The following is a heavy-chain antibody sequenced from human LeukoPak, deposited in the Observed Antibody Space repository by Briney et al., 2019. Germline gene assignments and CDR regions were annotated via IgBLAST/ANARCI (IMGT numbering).Heavy chain of an antibody. CDR2: IYSSGRT. V-gene: IGHV4-4*07. Sequence: SETLSLTCTVSGGSISNFYWSWIRQPAGKGLEWIGRIYSSGRTNYNSSLKSRVAMSIDTSNNQVSLKLSSVTAADTAVYYCARDLPSYYFDSGNMFDPWGQGTLVTVSS. CDR1: GGSISNFY. D-gene: IGHD3-10*01. J-gene: IGHJ5*02. CDR3: ARDLPSYYFDSGNMFDP.